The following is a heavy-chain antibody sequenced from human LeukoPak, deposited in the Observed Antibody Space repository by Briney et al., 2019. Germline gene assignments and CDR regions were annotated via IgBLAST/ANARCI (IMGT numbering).Heavy chain of an antibody. CDR1: GFTFSSYG. V-gene: IGHV3-30*03. D-gene: IGHD6-19*01. CDR2: ISYDGSNK. CDR3: ARDGPTVAGTAHWFDP. J-gene: IGHJ5*02. Sequence: PGRSLRLSCAASGFTFSSYGMHWVRQAPGKGLEWVAVISYDGSNKYYADSVKGRFTISRDNSKNTLYLQMNSLRAEDTAVYYCARDGPTVAGTAHWFDPWGQGTLVTVSS.